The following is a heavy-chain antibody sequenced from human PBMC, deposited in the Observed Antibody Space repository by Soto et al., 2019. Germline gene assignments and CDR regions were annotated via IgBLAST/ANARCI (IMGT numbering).Heavy chain of an antibody. Sequence: GSVWAACKASGYTFTRYDINWVRQASGKGLEWMGWMNPNSGNTGYAQKFQGRVTMTRNTSIGTAYMEMSTLRSEDTAEYYCARAKGNSGYYYYGMDVCGQGATVTVPS. CDR2: MNPNSGNT. V-gene: IGHV1-8*01. D-gene: IGHD4-4*01. CDR1: GYTFTRYD. J-gene: IGHJ6*02. CDR3: ARAKGNSGYYYYGMDV.